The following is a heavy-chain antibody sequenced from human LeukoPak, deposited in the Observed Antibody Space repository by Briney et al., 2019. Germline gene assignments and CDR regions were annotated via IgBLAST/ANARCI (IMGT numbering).Heavy chain of an antibody. CDR1: GFIFNNAW. Sequence: PGGSQRLSCVASGFIFNNAWTSWVRQAPGKGLEWVGRIKSKPEGGTTEFAAPVKGRFSISRDDSENTVYLQMNSLQVEDSGVYYCTTDAAPYCGGDCYAIVHWGQGALVAVSS. J-gene: IGHJ1*01. V-gene: IGHV3-15*01. D-gene: IGHD2-21*02. CDR2: IKSKPEGGTT. CDR3: TTDAAPYCGGDCYAIVH.